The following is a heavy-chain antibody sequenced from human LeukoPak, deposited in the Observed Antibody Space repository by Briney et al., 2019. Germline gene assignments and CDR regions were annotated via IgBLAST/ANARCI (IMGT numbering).Heavy chain of an antibody. J-gene: IGHJ4*02. D-gene: IGHD5-24*01. CDR3: ATTPPRWLRQLGFDY. CDR2: FYPEDGET. Sequence: ASVKVSCKVSGYTLTELSMHWVRQAPGKGLEWMGGFYPEDGETIYAQTFQGRVTMTEDTSTDTAYMELSSLRSEDTAVYYCATTPPRWLRQLGFDYWGQGTLVTVSS. V-gene: IGHV1-24*01. CDR1: GYTLTELS.